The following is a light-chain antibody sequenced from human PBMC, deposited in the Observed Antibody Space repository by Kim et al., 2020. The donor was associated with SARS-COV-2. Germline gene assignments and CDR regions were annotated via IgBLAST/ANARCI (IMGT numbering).Light chain of an antibody. J-gene: IGKJ5*01. Sequence: AIQLTQSPSSLSASVGDRVTLTCRASQDISSHLAWYQQKPGKAPKLLIYAASNLESGVPSRFSGYGSGTDFTLTISSLQPEDFATYYCQQLNSYPITFGQGTRLEIK. V-gene: IGKV1-13*02. CDR2: AAS. CDR1: QDISSH. CDR3: QQLNSYPIT.